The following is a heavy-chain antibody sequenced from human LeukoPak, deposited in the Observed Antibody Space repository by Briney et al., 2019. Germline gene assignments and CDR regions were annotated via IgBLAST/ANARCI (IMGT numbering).Heavy chain of an antibody. CDR3: ARDRLGFTRTPYYYYYGMDV. Sequence: ASVKVSCKASGYTFTSYGISWVRQAPGQGLEWMGWISAYNGNTNYAQKLQGRVTMTTDTSTSTAYMELRSLRSDDTAVYYCARDRLGFTRTPYYYYYGMDVWGQGTMVTVSS. CDR1: GYTFTSYG. CDR2: ISAYNGNT. D-gene: IGHD3-16*01. V-gene: IGHV1-18*01. J-gene: IGHJ6*02.